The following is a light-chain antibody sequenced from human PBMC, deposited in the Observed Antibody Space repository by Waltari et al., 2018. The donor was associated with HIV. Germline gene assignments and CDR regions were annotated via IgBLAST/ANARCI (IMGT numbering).Light chain of an antibody. V-gene: IGKV3-20*01. Sequence: IEFPPPTCTLSFSPGDRATLSCRSSQRVTSSDLGWYQQKPGQAPRLLIYGAASSATGIPDRLSGSGSATDLTLTISRLEAEDLAVYYGQQYGRLPCTLGGGPTVEIK. CDR2: GAA. CDR1: QRVTSSD. J-gene: IGKJ4*02. CDR3: QQYGRLPCT.